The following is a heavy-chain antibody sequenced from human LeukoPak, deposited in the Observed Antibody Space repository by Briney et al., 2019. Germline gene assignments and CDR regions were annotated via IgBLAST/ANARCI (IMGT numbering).Heavy chain of an antibody. J-gene: IGHJ3*02. CDR1: GYTFTKYG. CDR3: ARESGSDAFDI. CDR2: ISAYNGDI. Sequence: GASVKVSCKASGYTFTKYGVSWVRQAPGQGLEWMGWISAYNGDIKYAQRGKGRVTMTTDTSTSTAYMELRSLRSDDTAVYYCARESGSDAFDIWGQGTMVTVSS. V-gene: IGHV1-18*01.